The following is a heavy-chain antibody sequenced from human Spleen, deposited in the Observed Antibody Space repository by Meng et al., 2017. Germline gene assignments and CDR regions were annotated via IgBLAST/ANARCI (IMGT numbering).Heavy chain of an antibody. Sequence: QVQLVQSGAEVKKPRASVKVSCKASGYTFTNYAMHWVRQAPGQRLEWMGWINAGNGNTKYSQKFQGRVTITRDTSASTAYMELSSLRSEDTAVYYCARGSSMVRGVILGYWGQGTLVTVSS. CDR2: INAGNGNT. J-gene: IGHJ4*02. CDR1: GYTFTNYA. CDR3: ARGSSMVRGVILGY. D-gene: IGHD3-10*01. V-gene: IGHV1-3*01.